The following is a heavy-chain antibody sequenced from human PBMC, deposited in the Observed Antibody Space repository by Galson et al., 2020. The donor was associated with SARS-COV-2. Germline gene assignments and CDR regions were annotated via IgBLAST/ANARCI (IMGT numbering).Heavy chain of an antibody. CDR2: ISAYNGNT. J-gene: IGHJ6*02. V-gene: IGHV1-18*01. D-gene: IGHD2-2*01. Sequence: ASVKVSCKASGYTFTSYGISWVRQAPGQGLEWMGWISAYNGNTNYAQKLQGRVTMTTDTSTSTAYMELRSLRSDDTAVYYCARGIVVVPAAIILVAEYYYYGMDVWGQGTTVTVSS. CDR3: ARGIVVVPAAIILVAEYYYYGMDV. CDR1: GYTFTSYG.